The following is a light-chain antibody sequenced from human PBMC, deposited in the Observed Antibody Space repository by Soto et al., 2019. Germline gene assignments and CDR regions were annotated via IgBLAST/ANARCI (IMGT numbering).Light chain of an antibody. J-gene: IGKJ2*01. CDR1: QSVLFTSNNRNY. V-gene: IGKV4-1*01. CDR2: WAS. Sequence: DIVMTQSPDSLAVSLGERATINCKSSQSVLFTSNNRNYMSWYQQQPGQSPALIIYWASTRESGVPDRFSGSGSGTTFTLTINNVQAEDVAVYYCQQFYNVPQTFGQGTKLEIK. CDR3: QQFYNVPQT.